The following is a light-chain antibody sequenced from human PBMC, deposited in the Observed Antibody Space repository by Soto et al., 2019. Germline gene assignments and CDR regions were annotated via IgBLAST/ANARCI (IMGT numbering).Light chain of an antibody. CDR1: QSVSSSY. CDR2: GAS. J-gene: IGKJ4*01. V-gene: IGKV3-20*01. CDR3: QQYHSWVT. Sequence: EIVLTQSPGTLSLSPGERATLSCRASQSVSSSYLAWYQQKPGQAPRLLIYGASTRATGIPARFNGSGSGTEFTLSISSLQSEDFAVDDGQQYHSWVTVGGGSKVEI.